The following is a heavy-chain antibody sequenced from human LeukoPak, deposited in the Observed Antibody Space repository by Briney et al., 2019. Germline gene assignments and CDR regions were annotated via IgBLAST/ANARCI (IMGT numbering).Heavy chain of an antibody. Sequence: PGGSLRLSCAASGFTFSTYAVHWVRQAPGKGLEWVAVISSGGSDKYHAGSVKGRFTISRDNSKNTLYLQMDSLRAEDTAVYYCAKEVTIPAAGRKDYYYYGLDVWGQGTTVTVPS. V-gene: IGHV3-30*18. CDR2: ISSGGSDK. J-gene: IGHJ6*02. CDR3: AKEVTIPAAGRKDYYYYGLDV. CDR1: GFTFSTYA. D-gene: IGHD6-13*01.